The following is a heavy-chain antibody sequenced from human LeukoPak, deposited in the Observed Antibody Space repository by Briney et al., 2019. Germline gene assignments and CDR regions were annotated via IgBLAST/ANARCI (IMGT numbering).Heavy chain of an antibody. Sequence: ASVKVSCKASGYTFTVYYMHWVRQAPGQGLGWMGRINPNRGGTNYAQKFQGRVTMTRDTSISTAYMELSRLRSDDTAVYYCARGVGYSYGLPDYWGQGTLVTVSS. J-gene: IGHJ4*02. CDR1: GYTFTVYY. CDR2: INPNRGGT. D-gene: IGHD5-18*01. V-gene: IGHV1-2*06. CDR3: ARGVGYSYGLPDY.